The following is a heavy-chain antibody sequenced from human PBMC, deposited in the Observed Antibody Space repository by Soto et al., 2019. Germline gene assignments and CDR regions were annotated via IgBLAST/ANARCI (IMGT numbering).Heavy chain of an antibody. D-gene: IGHD5-12*01. CDR1: GGTFSSYA. Sequence: ASVKVSCKASGGTFSSYAISWVRQAPGQGLEWMGGIIPIFGTANYAQKFQGRVTITADESTSTAYMELSSLRSEDTAVYYCARDGYLPAGRYYFDYWGQGTLVTVS. CDR3: ARDGYLPAGRYYFDY. CDR2: IIPIFGTA. V-gene: IGHV1-69*13. J-gene: IGHJ4*02.